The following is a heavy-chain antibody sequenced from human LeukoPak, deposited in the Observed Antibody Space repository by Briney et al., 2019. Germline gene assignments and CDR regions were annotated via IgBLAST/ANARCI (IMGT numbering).Heavy chain of an antibody. J-gene: IGHJ4*02. CDR2: ISGSGEYV. V-gene: IGHV3-21*05. Sequence: PGGSLRLSCAASGFTFRSYPMIWVRQAPGKGLECVSYISGSGEYVKYADSVKGGFTISRDNGRNSIFLQMSSLRVDDTAVYYCARVVDGVTGADYWGQGALVIVSS. CDR1: GFTFRSYP. CDR3: ARVVDGVTGADY. D-gene: IGHD3-9*01.